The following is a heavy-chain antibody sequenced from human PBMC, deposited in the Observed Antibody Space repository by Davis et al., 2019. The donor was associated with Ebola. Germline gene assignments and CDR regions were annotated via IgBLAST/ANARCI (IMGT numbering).Heavy chain of an antibody. CDR1: GFIFSDYA. Sequence: GGSLRLSCAASGFIFSDYAMSWVRQAPGKGLEWVSSVSSGTAENKYYANSVKGRFTISRDNSRSTLYLQMNSLRAEDTAVYFCTKDSDLSTDWYGNDYWGRGTLVTVSS. CDR3: TKDSDLSTDWYGNDY. D-gene: IGHD6-19*01. J-gene: IGHJ4*02. V-gene: IGHV3-23*01. CDR2: SSGTAENK.